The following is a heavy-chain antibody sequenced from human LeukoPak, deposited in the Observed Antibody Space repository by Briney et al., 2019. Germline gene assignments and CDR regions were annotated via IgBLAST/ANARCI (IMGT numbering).Heavy chain of an antibody. CDR2: IYYSGST. CDR3: ARIVVLPAVPRSRYFDL. V-gene: IGHV4-39*07. J-gene: IGHJ2*01. CDR1: GGSISSSSYY. D-gene: IGHD2-2*01. Sequence: SETLSLTCTVSGGSISSSSYYWGWIRQPPGKGLEWIGSIYYSGSTYYNPSLKSRVTISVDTSKNQFSLKLSSVTAADTAVYYCARIVVLPAVPRSRYFDLWGRGTLVTVSS.